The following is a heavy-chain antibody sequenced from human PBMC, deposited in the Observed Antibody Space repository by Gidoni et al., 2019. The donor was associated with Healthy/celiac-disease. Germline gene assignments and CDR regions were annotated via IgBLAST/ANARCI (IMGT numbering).Heavy chain of an antibody. CDR1: GFTFSSYS. CDR3: ATQQGWIRGYFDY. D-gene: IGHD3-10*01. V-gene: IGHV3-21*01. J-gene: IGHJ4*02. Sequence: EVQLVESGGGPVKPAGSLRLSCAASGFTFSSYSRNWVRQAPGKGLEWVFSISSSSSYIYYADSVKGRFTVARDNAKNSLYLQMDSLRAEDTAVYYCATQQGWIRGYFDYWGQGTLVTVSS. CDR2: ISSSSSYI.